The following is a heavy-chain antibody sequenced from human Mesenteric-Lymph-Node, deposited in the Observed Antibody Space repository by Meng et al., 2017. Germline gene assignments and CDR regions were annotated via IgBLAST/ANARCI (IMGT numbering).Heavy chain of an antibody. CDR2: INHSGST. CDR1: GGSFSGYY. Sequence: QAQLQQWGAGLLKPSETLSLTCAVYGGSFSGYYWSWIRQPPGKGLEWIGEINHSGSTNYNPSLKSRVTISEDTSKNQFSLKLSSVTAADTAVYYCARGYSNSHAYWGQGTLVTVSS. V-gene: IGHV4-34*01. J-gene: IGHJ4*02. CDR3: ARGYSNSHAY. D-gene: IGHD4-11*01.